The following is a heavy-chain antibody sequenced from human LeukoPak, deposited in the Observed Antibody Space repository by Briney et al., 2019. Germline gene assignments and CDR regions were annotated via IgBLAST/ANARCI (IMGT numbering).Heavy chain of an antibody. CDR1: GGSFSGYY. V-gene: IGHV4-34*01. D-gene: IGHD6-13*01. CDR2: INHSGST. Sequence: PSETLSLTCAVYGGSFSGYYWSWIRHPPGKGLEWIGEINHSGSTNYNPSLKSRVTISFDTSKNQFSLKLSSVTAADTAVYYCARDSSSWNYFDYWGQGTLVTVSS. CDR3: ARDSSSWNYFDY. J-gene: IGHJ4*02.